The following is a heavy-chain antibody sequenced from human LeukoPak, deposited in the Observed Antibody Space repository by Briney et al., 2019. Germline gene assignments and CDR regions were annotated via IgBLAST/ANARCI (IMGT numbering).Heavy chain of an antibody. D-gene: IGHD4-23*01. Sequence: GGSLRLSCTASGFTFDNYAMIWVRQAPGKGLEWVSVISGSGDGTYSADSVRGRFTISRDNSKNTLYLEMSSLRVEDTAVYYCARDVNGGSFDYWGQGTLVTVSS. V-gene: IGHV3-23*01. J-gene: IGHJ4*02. CDR2: ISGSGDGT. CDR3: ARDVNGGSFDY. CDR1: GFTFDNYA.